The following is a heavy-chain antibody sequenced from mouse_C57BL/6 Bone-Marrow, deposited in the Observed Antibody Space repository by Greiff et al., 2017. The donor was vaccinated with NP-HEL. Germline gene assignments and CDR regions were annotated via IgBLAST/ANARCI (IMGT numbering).Heavy chain of an antibody. V-gene: IGHV2-2*01. CDR2: IWSGGST. CDR1: GFSLTSYG. Sequence: VQLQQSGPGLVQPSQSLSITCTVSGFSLTSYGVHWVRQSPGKGLEWLGVIWSGGSTDYNAAFISRLSISKDNSKSQVFFKMNSLQADDTAIYYCASKGNDYDWFAYWGQGTLVTVSA. D-gene: IGHD2-4*01. CDR3: ASKGNDYDWFAY. J-gene: IGHJ3*01.